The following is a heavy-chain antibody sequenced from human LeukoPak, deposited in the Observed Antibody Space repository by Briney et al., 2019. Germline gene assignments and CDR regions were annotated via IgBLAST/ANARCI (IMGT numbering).Heavy chain of an antibody. CDR1: GFTFSSYS. D-gene: IGHD3-10*01. V-gene: IGHV3-21*01. J-gene: IGHJ4*02. Sequence: PGGSLRLSCAASGFTFSSYSMNWVRQAPGKGLEWVSSISSSSSYIYYADSVKGRFTISRDNAKNSLYLQMNSLRAEDTAVYYCARVSGSGGFIDYWGQGTLVTVSS. CDR2: ISSSSSYI. CDR3: ARVSGSGGFIDY.